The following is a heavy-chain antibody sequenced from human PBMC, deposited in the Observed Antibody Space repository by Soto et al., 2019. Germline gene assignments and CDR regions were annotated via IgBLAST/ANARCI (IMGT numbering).Heavy chain of an antibody. CDR3: ASQGYDVVFRYYYGMDV. V-gene: IGHV4-39*01. Sequence: SETLSLTCTVSGGSISSSSCYWGWIRQPPGKGLEWIGSIYYSGSTYYNPSLKSRVTISVDTSKNQFSLKLSSVTAADTAVYYCASQGYDVVFRYYYGMDVWGQGTTVTV. J-gene: IGHJ6*02. CDR2: IYYSGST. D-gene: IGHD2-2*01. CDR1: GGSISSSSCY.